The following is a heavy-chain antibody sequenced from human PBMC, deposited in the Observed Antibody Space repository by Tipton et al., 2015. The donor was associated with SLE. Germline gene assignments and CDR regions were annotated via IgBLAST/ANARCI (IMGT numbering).Heavy chain of an antibody. CDR3: AVERDELDS. Sequence: QLVQSGAEVKNPGASVMVSCKASGYTFTGHYIHWVRQAPGHGLEWMGWINPNSGDTNYAQKFQGRVTMTRDTSTRTVYMDLSRLRFDDTAVYYCAVERDELDSWGQGTLVTVSS. CDR1: GYTFTGHY. J-gene: IGHJ5*02. CDR2: INPNSGDT. D-gene: IGHD2-2*03. V-gene: IGHV1-2*02.